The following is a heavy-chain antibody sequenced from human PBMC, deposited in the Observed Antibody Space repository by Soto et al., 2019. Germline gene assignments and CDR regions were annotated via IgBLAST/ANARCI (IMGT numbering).Heavy chain of an antibody. J-gene: IGHJ4*02. Sequence: EVQLLESGGGLVQPGGSLRLSCVASGFTFGTVAMTWVRQAPGKGLEWVSSIAIASFDSYYAPSVKGRFTTSRDDSKNTLYLQIQSLRADVTAVYYCAKDRSPRSLSGLYFNFWGRGSLVTGPS. D-gene: IGHD3-16*02. V-gene: IGHV3-23*01. CDR1: GFTFGTVA. CDR3: AKDRSPRSLSGLYFNF. CDR2: IAIASFDS.